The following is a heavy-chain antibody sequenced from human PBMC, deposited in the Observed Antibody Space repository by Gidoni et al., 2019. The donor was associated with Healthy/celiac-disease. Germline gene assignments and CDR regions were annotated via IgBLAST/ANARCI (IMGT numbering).Heavy chain of an antibody. Sequence: QLQLQESGPGLVKPSETLSLTCTVSGGSLSSSSYYWGWIRQPPGKGLEWIGSIYYSGSTYYNPSLKSRVTISVDTSKNQFSLKLSSVTAADTAVYYCARLTITMVRGVMGEIPDYWGQGTLVTVSS. CDR2: IYYSGST. J-gene: IGHJ4*02. CDR1: GGSLSSSSYY. CDR3: ARLTITMVRGVMGEIPDY. D-gene: IGHD3-10*01. V-gene: IGHV4-39*01.